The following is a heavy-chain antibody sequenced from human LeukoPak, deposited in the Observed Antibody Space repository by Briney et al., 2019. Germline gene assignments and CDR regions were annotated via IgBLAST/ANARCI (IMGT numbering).Heavy chain of an antibody. CDR2: ISGSGGST. D-gene: IGHD3-10*01. V-gene: IGHV3-23*01. Sequence: GGSLRLSCEASGFTFSTYGINWVRQAPGKGLEWVSAISGSGGSTYYADSVKGRFTISRDNSKNTVSLQMNNLRADDTAVYYCAKSYASGSFYDYWGQGTLVTVSS. CDR1: GFTFSTYG. J-gene: IGHJ4*02. CDR3: AKSYASGSFYDY.